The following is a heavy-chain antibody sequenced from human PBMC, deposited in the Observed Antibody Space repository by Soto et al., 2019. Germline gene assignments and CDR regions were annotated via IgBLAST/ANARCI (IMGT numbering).Heavy chain of an antibody. V-gene: IGHV1-3*01. CDR2: INAGNGYT. CDR3: ATAGDDCSTTTCYVIDY. Sequence: QVQLVQSGAEVKKPGASGKISCKASGYTFTSYAMHWVRQAPGQRLEWMGWINAGNGYTKYSQKFQGRVTVTRDTAASTAYMELSSLRSEDTAVYYCATAGDDCSTTTCYVIDYWGQGTLVTVSS. D-gene: IGHD2-2*01. J-gene: IGHJ4*02. CDR1: GYTFTSYA.